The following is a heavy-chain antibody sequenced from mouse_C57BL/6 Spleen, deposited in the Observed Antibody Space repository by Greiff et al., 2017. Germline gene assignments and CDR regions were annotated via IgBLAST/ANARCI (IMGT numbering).Heavy chain of an antibody. D-gene: IGHD2-4*01. J-gene: IGHJ3*01. CDR3: ARVGYDYDGIAY. V-gene: IGHV5-4*03. CDR2: ISDGGSYT. CDR1: GFTFSSYA. Sequence: EVKVVESGGGLVKPGGSLKLSCAASGFTFSSYAMSWVRQTPEKRLEWVATISDGGSYTYYPDNVKGRFTISRDNAKNNLYLQMSHLKSEDTAMYYCARVGYDYDGIAYWGQGTLVTVSA.